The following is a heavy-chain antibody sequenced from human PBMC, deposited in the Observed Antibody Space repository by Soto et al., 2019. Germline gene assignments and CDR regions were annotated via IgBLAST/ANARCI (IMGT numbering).Heavy chain of an antibody. Sequence: NPWGSLRLSCAASGLTFSSYSMNWVRQAPGKGLEWVSSISSSSSYIYYADSVKGRFTISRDNAKNSLYLQMNSLRAEDTAVYYCACGLYGGNFNESYFYVMDVWGKGTMVTVSS. J-gene: IGHJ6*04. CDR2: ISSSSSYI. CDR1: GLTFSSYS. CDR3: ACGLYGGNFNESYFYVMDV. D-gene: IGHD1-20*01. V-gene: IGHV3-21*01.